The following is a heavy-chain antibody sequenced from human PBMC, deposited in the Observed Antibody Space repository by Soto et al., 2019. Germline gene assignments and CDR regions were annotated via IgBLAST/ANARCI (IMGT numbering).Heavy chain of an antibody. CDR1: GCTFSSYS. J-gene: IGHJ4*02. CDR2: ISSSNSYI. Sequence: GGSLRLSWAGSGCTFSSYSMNWVRQAPGKGLEWVSSISSSNSYIYYADSVKGRFTISRDNAKNSLYLQMDSPRAEDTGVYFFARSSRRCIDFWDQGTLVTVSS. CDR3: ARSSRRCIDF. V-gene: IGHV3-21*01. D-gene: IGHD6-19*01.